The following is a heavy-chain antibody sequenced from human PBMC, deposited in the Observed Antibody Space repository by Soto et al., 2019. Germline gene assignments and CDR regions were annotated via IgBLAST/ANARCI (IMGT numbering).Heavy chain of an antibody. CDR2: IYYSGST. CDR3: ARGMMATSLGD. J-gene: IGHJ4*02. CDR1: GGSVSSGSYY. Sequence: QVQLQASGPGLVKPSETLSLTCTVSGGSVSSGSYYWSWIRQPPGKGLEWIGYIYYSGSTNYNPSLKSRVTISVDTSKNQFSLKLSSVTAADTAVYYCARGMMATSLGDWGQGTLVTVSS. V-gene: IGHV4-61*01. D-gene: IGHD2-2*01.